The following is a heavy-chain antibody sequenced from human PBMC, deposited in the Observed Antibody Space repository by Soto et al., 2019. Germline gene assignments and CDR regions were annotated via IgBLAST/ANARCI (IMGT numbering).Heavy chain of an antibody. V-gene: IGHV4-34*01. CDR1: GGSFSGYY. CDR3: ARRKAAAGTFLSFYYYGMDV. CDR2: INHRGST. Sequence: SETLSLTCAVYGGSFSGYYWSWIRQPPGKGLGWIGEINHRGSTNYNPSLKSRVTILVDTSKNQSSLKLSSVTAADTAVYYCARRKAAAGTFLSFYYYGMDVGGRGTTVTVSS. J-gene: IGHJ6*02. D-gene: IGHD6-13*01.